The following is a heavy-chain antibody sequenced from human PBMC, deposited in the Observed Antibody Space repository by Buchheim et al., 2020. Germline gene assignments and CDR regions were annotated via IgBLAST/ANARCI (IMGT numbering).Heavy chain of an antibody. CDR1: GFTFSDFY. Sequence: QVQLVESGGGLVKPGGSLRLSCAASGFTFSDFYMTWIRQAPGKGLEWVSYISTSSTDTDFADSVKGRFTIHRDHAKNSLYLQMNSLRAVDTAVYYCARYFGAGSSYGMDVWGQGTT. D-gene: IGHD3-10*01. V-gene: IGHV3-11*05. J-gene: IGHJ6*02. CDR3: ARYFGAGSSYGMDV. CDR2: ISTSSTDT.